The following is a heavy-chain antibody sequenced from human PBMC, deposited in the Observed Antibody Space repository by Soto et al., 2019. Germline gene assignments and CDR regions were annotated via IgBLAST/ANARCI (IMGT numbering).Heavy chain of an antibody. D-gene: IGHD3-22*01. CDR3: ARGYYYDSSGYSLLWNY. CDR2: IHHSGST. CDR1: GGSFSGYF. Sequence: PSETLSLTCTVYGGSFSGYFWSWIRQPPGKGLEWIGEIHHSGSTNCNPSLKSRVTISVDTSKNQFSLKLSSVTAADTAVYYCARGYYYDSSGYSLLWNYWGQGTLVTVSS. J-gene: IGHJ4*02. V-gene: IGHV4-34*01.